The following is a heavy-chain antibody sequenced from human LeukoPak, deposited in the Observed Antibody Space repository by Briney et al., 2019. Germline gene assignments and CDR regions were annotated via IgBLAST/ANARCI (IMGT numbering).Heavy chain of an antibody. CDR1: GFTFSSYW. CDR2: INTDGSST. Sequence: GGSLRLSCAASGFTFSSYWMHWVRQAPGKGLVWVSRINTDGSSTSYADSVKGRFTISRDNAKNTLYLQMNSLRAEDTAVYYCARTYYYYYMDVWGKGTTVTVSS. CDR3: ARTYYYYYMDV. J-gene: IGHJ6*03. V-gene: IGHV3-74*01.